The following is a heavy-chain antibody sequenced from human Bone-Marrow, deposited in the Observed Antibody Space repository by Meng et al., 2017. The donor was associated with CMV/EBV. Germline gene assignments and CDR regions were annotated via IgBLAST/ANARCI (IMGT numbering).Heavy chain of an antibody. V-gene: IGHV3-66*02. CDR2: IYSGGST. CDR1: GLTVSSNY. D-gene: IGHD2-2*01. J-gene: IGHJ6*02. Sequence: GGSLRLSCAASGLTVSSNYMSWVRQAPGKGLEWVSVIYSGGSTYYADSVKGRFTVSRDNSKNTLHLQMDSLTAEDTAVYYCTTRLGYCSSTSCGRSYYGMDVWGQGTTVTVSS. CDR3: TTRLGYCSSTSCGRSYYGMDV.